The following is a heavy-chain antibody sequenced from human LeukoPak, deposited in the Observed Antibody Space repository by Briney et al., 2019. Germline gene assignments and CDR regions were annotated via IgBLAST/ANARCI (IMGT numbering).Heavy chain of an antibody. D-gene: IGHD3-16*01. Sequence: PGGSLRLSCTASGFTFNSYAMSWVRQAPGKGLEWVSIISASGGSTYYADSVKGRLTISRDNSKNTLYLQMNSLRAEDTAVYYCATQGGNFDYWGQGTLVTVSS. CDR3: ATQGGNFDY. CDR2: ISASGGST. CDR1: GFTFNSYA. J-gene: IGHJ4*02. V-gene: IGHV3-23*01.